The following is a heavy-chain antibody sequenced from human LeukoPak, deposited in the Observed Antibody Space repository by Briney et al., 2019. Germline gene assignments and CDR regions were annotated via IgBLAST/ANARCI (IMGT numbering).Heavy chain of an antibody. CDR3: ARDPPRGSLQKNRSPINFDY. CDR2: ISSSSSTI. V-gene: IGHV3-48*01. CDR1: GFTFSSYS. Sequence: GGSLRLSCAASGFTFSSYSMNWVRQAPGKGLEWVSYISSSSSTIYYADSVKGRFTISRDNAKNSLYLQMNSLRAEDTAVYYCARDPPRGSLQKNRSPINFDYWGQGTLVTVSS. D-gene: IGHD3-16*01. J-gene: IGHJ4*02.